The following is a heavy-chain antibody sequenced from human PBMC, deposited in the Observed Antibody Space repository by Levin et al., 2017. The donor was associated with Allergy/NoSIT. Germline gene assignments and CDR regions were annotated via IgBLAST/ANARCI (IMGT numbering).Heavy chain of an antibody. CDR1: GGTFSSYA. V-gene: IGHV1-69*06. J-gene: IGHJ3*02. CDR2: IIPIFGTA. D-gene: IGHD3-10*01. Sequence: KISCKASGGTFSSYALSWVRQAPGQGFEWMGGIIPIFGTAYYAQNFQGRVTITADKSTSTAYMELSSLRSEDTAVYYCAVGGGSGSYWEGAFDIWGQGTMVTVSS. CDR3: AVGGGSGSYWEGAFDI.